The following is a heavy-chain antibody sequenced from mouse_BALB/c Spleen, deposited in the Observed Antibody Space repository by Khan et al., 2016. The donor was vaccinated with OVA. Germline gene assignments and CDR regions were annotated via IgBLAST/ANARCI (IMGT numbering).Heavy chain of an antibody. J-gene: IGHJ3*01. V-gene: IGHV1-80*01. Sequence: QVQLKESGAELVRPGSSVKISCKASGYAFSNYWMNWVKQRPGQGLEWIGQIYPGDGDTSFNGKFRGKATLTADKSSSTAYMQFSSLTSEDSAVYCWARSGYDYFAYWGQGTLVTVSA. D-gene: IGHD2-14*01. CDR2: IYPGDGDT. CDR3: ARSGYDYFAY. CDR1: GYAFSNYW.